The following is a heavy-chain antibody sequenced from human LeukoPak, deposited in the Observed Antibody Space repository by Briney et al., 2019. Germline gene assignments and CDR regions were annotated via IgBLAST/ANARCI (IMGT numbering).Heavy chain of an antibody. CDR3: ASNWGPWGGYWYFDL. V-gene: IGHV5-10-1*01. J-gene: IGHJ2*01. Sequence: GESLKISCKVSGYSFTSYWISWVRQMPGKGLEWMGRIDPSDSYTNYSPSFQGHVTISADKSISTAYLQWSSLKASDTAMYYCASNWGPWGGYWYFDLWGRGTLVTVSS. CDR1: GYSFTSYW. CDR2: IDPSDSYT. D-gene: IGHD7-27*01.